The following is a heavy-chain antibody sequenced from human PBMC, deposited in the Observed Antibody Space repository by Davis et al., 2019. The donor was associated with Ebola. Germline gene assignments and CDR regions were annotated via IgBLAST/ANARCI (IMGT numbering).Heavy chain of an antibody. Sequence: GESLKISCAASGFTFSNYAMHWVRQAPGKGLEWVAVISYDGSNKYSADSVKGRFTISRDNSKNTLYLQMISLRPEDTAVYYCAKGGGTAHFDSWGQGTLVTVSS. J-gene: IGHJ4*02. CDR1: GFTFSNYA. V-gene: IGHV3-30*04. D-gene: IGHD3-16*01. CDR3: AKGGGTAHFDS. CDR2: ISYDGSNK.